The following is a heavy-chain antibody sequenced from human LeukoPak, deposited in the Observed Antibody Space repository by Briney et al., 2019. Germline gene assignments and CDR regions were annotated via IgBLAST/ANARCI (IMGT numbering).Heavy chain of an antibody. J-gene: IGHJ4*02. CDR1: GFTVSTYY. Sequence: PGGSLRLFCAASGFTVSTYYMTWVRQAPGKGLECVSVIYSGGSTYYADSVKGRFTVSRDNSKNTLYLQMNSLRAEDTAMYYCARGLGYCTSTTCLLPFDYWGQGTLVTVSS. CDR3: ARGLGYCTSTTCLLPFDY. CDR2: IYSGGST. V-gene: IGHV3-53*01. D-gene: IGHD2-2*01.